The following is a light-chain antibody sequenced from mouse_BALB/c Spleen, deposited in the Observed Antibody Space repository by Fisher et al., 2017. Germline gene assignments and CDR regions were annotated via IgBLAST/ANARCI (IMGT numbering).Light chain of an antibody. V-gene: IGKV4-53*01. Sequence: DIVMTQTTAIMSASLGERVTMTCTASSSVSSSYLHWYQQKSGISPKPWIYGTSNLASGVPARFSGSGSGTSYSLTISSMEAEDAATYYCQQWSSSPFTFGSGTKLEIK. CDR3: QQWSSSPFT. CDR2: GTS. CDR1: SSVSSSY. J-gene: IGKJ4*01.